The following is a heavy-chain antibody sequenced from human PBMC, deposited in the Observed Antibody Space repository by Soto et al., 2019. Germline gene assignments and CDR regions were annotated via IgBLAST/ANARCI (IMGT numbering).Heavy chain of an antibody. CDR3: ASCSGGCCYQLYYFDY. CDR1: GGSISSSSYY. Sequence: SETLSLTCTVSGGSISSSSYYWGWIRQPPGKGLEWIGSIYYSGSTYYNPSLKSRVTISVDTSKNQFSLKLSSVTAADTAVYYCASCSGGCCYQLYYFDYWGQGTLVTVSS. D-gene: IGHD2-15*01. V-gene: IGHV4-39*01. CDR2: IYYSGST. J-gene: IGHJ4*02.